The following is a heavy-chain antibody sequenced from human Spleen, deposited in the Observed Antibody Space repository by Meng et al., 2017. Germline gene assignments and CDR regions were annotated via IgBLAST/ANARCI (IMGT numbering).Heavy chain of an antibody. Sequence: VQRVPSGAELKRPGASVKVSCKASGYTFPNEPINGVRNAPGQGLEWMGWRNTNTLRPTYAQGFTGRFVFSLDTSVRTAYLQITGLKTEDTVMYYCARVKRRWEIIDYWGQGTLVTVSS. V-gene: IGHV7-4-1*02. CDR3: ARVKRRWEIIDY. CDR2: RNTNTLRP. J-gene: IGHJ4*02. D-gene: IGHD1-26*01. CDR1: GYTFPNEP.